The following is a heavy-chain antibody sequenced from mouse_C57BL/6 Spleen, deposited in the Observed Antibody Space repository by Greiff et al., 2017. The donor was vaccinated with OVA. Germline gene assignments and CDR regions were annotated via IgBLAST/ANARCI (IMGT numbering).Heavy chain of an antibody. CDR2: ISSGSSTI. V-gene: IGHV5-17*01. J-gene: IGHJ4*01. CDR3: ARRNNYYAMDY. D-gene: IGHD1-3*01. Sequence: EVKLVESGGGLVKPGGSLKLSCAASGFTFSNYGMHWVRQAPEKGLEWVAYISSGSSTIYYADTVKGRFTISRDNAKNTLFLQMTSLRSEDTAMYYCARRNNYYAMDYWGLGTSVTVSS. CDR1: GFTFSNYG.